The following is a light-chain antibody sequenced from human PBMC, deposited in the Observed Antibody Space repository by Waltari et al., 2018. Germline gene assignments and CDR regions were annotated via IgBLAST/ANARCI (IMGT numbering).Light chain of an antibody. CDR2: WTS. J-gene: IGKJ2*01. CDR3: QQYYSIPYT. CDR1: QSVFHSSTYGNA. V-gene: IGKV4-1*01. Sequence: DIVMTQSPDFLPVSLGEMATISCRSSQSVFHSSTYGNAIAWFQQRPGQPPKLLIYWTSTRESGVPDRFSGSGSGTDFTLTISSLQAEDVAVYYCQQYYSIPYTFGPGTKLEIK.